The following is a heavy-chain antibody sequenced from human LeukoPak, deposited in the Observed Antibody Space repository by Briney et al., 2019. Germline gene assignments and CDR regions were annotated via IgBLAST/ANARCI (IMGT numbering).Heavy chain of an antibody. CDR1: GGSISSGYYY. Sequence: SETLSLTCTVSGGSISSGYYYWSWIRQHPGKGLEWIGYIYYSGSSYYNPSFKSRVTISVDTSKNQFFLKLSSVTAADTAVYYCARGGRQATGGRAQMVHFDYWGQGTLVTVSS. D-gene: IGHD3-16*01. V-gene: IGHV4-31*03. J-gene: IGHJ4*02. CDR2: IYYSGSS. CDR3: ARGGRQATGGRAQMVHFDY.